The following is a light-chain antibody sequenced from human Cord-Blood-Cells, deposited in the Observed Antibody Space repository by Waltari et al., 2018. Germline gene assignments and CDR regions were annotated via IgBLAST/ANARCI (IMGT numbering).Light chain of an antibody. CDR1: SSNIGSNY. J-gene: IGLJ3*02. Sequence: QSVLTQPPSASGTPGQRVTISCSGSSSNIGSNYVYWYQQLPGTSPKLLIYRNNQRPSGLPDRFSGSKSGTSASLAISGLRSEDEADYYSAAWDDSLSGWVFGGGTKLTVL. CDR3: AAWDDSLSGWV. V-gene: IGLV1-47*01. CDR2: RNN.